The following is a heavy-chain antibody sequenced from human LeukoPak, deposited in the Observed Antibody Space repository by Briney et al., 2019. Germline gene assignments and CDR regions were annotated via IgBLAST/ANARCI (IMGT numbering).Heavy chain of an antibody. D-gene: IGHD3-10*01. CDR1: GDSVSNGNYY. Sequence: SSETLSLTCTVSGDSVSNGNYYWSRLRQPPGKALEWIGYIYYTGKTYYNPSLEGRVTILVDTSRNHFSVKLSSVTAADTAVYYCARSQNYYGSGDYWSQGTLVTVSS. V-gene: IGHV4-61*03. CDR3: ARSQNYYGSGDY. CDR2: IYYTGKT. J-gene: IGHJ4*02.